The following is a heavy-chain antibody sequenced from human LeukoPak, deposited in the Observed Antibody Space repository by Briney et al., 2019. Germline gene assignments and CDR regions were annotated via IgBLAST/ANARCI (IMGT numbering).Heavy chain of an antibody. CDR1: GFSVSNNY. CDR2: IYSNENP. Sequence: GGSLRLSCAASGFSVSNNYMSWVRQAPGKGLEWVSVIYSNENPYYADSVKGRFIISRDNSKNMLYLQINTLRAEDTAVYYCARESGFGELFPFSFDYWGQGTLVTVSS. CDR3: ARESGFGELFPFSFDY. D-gene: IGHD3-10*01. V-gene: IGHV3-66*01. J-gene: IGHJ4*02.